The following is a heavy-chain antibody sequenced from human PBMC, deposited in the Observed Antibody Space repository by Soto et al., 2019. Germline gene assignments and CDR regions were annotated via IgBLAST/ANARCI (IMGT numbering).Heavy chain of an antibody. J-gene: IGHJ6*02. CDR2: IRSKPYDGTT. V-gene: IGHV3-49*03. CDR1: GFTFGDCA. Sequence: GGSLRLSFTASGFTFGDCAMSWFRQAPGKGLEGVFFIRSKPYDGTTEYAASAKGRLTISRDDSKSIAYLQMNSLKTEDTAVYYCAKDLFSMVRGASCYSYGMHXWGQGTTVTVS. D-gene: IGHD3-10*01. CDR3: AKDLFSMVRGASCYSYGMHX.